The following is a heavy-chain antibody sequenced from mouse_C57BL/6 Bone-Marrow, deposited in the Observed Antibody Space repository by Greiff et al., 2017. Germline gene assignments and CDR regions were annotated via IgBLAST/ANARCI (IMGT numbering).Heavy chain of an antibody. CDR3: ASGAWFAY. J-gene: IGHJ3*01. CDR2: IDPEDGET. Sequence: VQLKESGAELVKPGASVKLSCTASGFNIKDYYMHWVKQRTEQGLEWIGRIDPEDGETKYAPKFQGKATITADTSSNTAYLQLSSQTSEDTAVYYCASGAWFAYWGQGTLVTVSA. V-gene: IGHV14-2*01. CDR1: GFNIKDYY.